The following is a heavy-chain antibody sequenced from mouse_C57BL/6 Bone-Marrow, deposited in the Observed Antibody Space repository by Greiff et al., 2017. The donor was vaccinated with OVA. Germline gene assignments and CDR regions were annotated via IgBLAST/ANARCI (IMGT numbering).Heavy chain of an antibody. D-gene: IGHD2-3*01. CDR3: AKIWLLPYYYAMDY. J-gene: IGHJ4*01. Sequence: VQLQQSGPGLVQPSQSLSITCTVSGFSLTSYGVHWVRQSPGKGLEWLGVIWRGGSTDYNAAFMSRLSITKDNSKNQVFFKMNSLQADDTAIYYCAKIWLLPYYYAMDYWGQGTSVTVSS. V-gene: IGHV2-5*01. CDR1: GFSLTSYG. CDR2: IWRGGST.